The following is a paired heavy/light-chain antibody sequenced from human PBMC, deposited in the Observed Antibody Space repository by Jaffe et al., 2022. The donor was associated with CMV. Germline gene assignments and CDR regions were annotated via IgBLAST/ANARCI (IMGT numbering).Heavy chain of an antibody. V-gene: IGHV5-51*01. CDR3: ARLPRGYSGYEFPYYFDS. CDR2: IFPGDSDT. Sequence: EVQLVQSGAEVKKPGESLKISCKASGYIFTKSWIGWVRQMPGKGLEWLGVIFPGDSDTRYSPSFQGQVTISADKSINTAYVQWRSLRASDTAFYYCARLPRGYSGYEFPYYFDSWGQGTLVTVSS. J-gene: IGHJ4*02. CDR1: GYIFTKSW. D-gene: IGHD5-12*01.
Light chain of an antibody. Sequence: EIVLTQSPGTLSLSPGERVTLSCRASQSVRYDWLAWYQQRPGQAPRLLMYSASTRAAGIPDRFSGSGSGTDFTLTISRLESEDFAVYYCQQYGSSPLTFGGGTKVQIK. J-gene: IGKJ4*01. CDR2: SAS. V-gene: IGKV3-20*01. CDR3: QQYGSSPLT. CDR1: QSVRYDW.